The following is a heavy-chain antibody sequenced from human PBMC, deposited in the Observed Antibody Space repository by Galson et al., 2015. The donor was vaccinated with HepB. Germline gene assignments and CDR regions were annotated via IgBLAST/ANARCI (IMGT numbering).Heavy chain of an antibody. CDR3: ARKIASPDYDYYGLDV. D-gene: IGHD4/OR15-4a*01. CDR1: EFIFGDYA. J-gene: IGHJ6*02. CDR2: IRTKAYGGTT. Sequence: SLRLSCATFEFIFGDYAMSWFRQAPGKGLEWIGFIRTKAYGGTTEYAASVKGKFIIARDDSESIAYLQMNSLTSDDTAVYYCARKIASPDYDYYGLDVWGQGTTVTVS. V-gene: IGHV3-49*03.